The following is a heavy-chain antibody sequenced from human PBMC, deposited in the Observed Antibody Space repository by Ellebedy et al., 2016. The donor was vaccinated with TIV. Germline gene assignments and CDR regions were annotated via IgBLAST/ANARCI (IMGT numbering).Heavy chain of an antibody. CDR1: GFTFSNFG. J-gene: IGHJ4*02. D-gene: IGHD3-10*01. Sequence: GESLKISCEASGFTFSNFGMHWVRQAPGRGLEWVALISYDGNKIYYLDSVKGRFTISRENSKSTVYLQMNSLRSDDTGVYYCAKDFGGDPAWGQGTLVTVSS. CDR2: ISYDGNKI. CDR3: AKDFGGDPA. V-gene: IGHV3-30*18.